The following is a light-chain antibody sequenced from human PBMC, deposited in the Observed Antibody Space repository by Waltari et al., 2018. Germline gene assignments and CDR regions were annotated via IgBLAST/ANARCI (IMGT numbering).Light chain of an antibody. CDR1: SLRSYS. Sequence: SSELTQDPAVSVALGQTVRITCPGDSLRSYSASWYQQKPGQAPVLVIYGKNNRPSGTPDRFSGSSSGNTASLTITGAQAEDEADYYCNSRDSSDNHLSVVFGGGTKLTVL. J-gene: IGLJ2*01. CDR3: NSRDSSDNHLSVV. CDR2: GKN. V-gene: IGLV3-19*01.